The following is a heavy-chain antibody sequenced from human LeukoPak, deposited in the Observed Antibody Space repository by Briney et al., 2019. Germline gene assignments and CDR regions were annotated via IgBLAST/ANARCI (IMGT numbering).Heavy chain of an antibody. V-gene: IGHV1-69*04. CDR3: ARELVPAAPYYFDY. D-gene: IGHD2-2*01. Sequence: SVKVSCKASGGTFSSYAISWVRQAPGQGLEWMGRIIPILGIANYAQKFQGRVTITADKSTSTAYMELSSLRSEDTAVYYCARELVPAAPYYFDYWGQGTLVTVSS. J-gene: IGHJ4*02. CDR1: GGTFSSYA. CDR2: IIPILGIA.